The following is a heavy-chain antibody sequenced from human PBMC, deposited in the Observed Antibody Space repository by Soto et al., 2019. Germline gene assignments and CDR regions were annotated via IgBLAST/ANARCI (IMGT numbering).Heavy chain of an antibody. D-gene: IGHD4-17*01. Sequence: QLQLQESGPGLVKPSETLSLTCTVSGGSISSSSYYWGWIRQPPGKGLEWIGSIYYSGSTYYNPCLKSRVTISVDTTKNQFSLKLSSVTAADTAVYYCARQWDGLRWNWGQGTLVTVSS. CDR1: GGSISSSSYY. CDR3: ARQWDGLRWN. J-gene: IGHJ4*02. CDR2: IYYSGST. V-gene: IGHV4-39*01.